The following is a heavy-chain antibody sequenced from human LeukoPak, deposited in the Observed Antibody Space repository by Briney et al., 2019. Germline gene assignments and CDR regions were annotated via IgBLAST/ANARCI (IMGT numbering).Heavy chain of an antibody. V-gene: IGHV3-23*01. J-gene: IGHJ4*02. Sequence: PGGSLRLSCAASGITFSSYAMSWVRQAPGKGLEWVSAISGSGGSTYYADSVKGRFTISRDNSKNTLYLQMNSLRAEDTAVYYCAKDITIFGVVTPLDWGQGTLVTVSS. CDR3: AKDITIFGVVTPLD. D-gene: IGHD3-3*01. CDR1: GITFSSYA. CDR2: ISGSGGST.